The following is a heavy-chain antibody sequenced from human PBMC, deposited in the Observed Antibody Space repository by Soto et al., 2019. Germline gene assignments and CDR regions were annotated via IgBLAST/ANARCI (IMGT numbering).Heavy chain of an antibody. D-gene: IGHD2-2*01. V-gene: IGHV1-46*01. Sequence: ASVKVSCKASGYTFTSYYMHWVRQAPGQGLEWMGIINPSGGSTSYAQKFQGRVTMTRDTSTSTVYMELSSLRSEDTAVYYCARAYCISTSCPCLGMDVWGQGTTGTGAS. CDR3: ARAYCISTSCPCLGMDV. CDR2: INPSGGST. CDR1: GYTFTSYY. J-gene: IGHJ6*02.